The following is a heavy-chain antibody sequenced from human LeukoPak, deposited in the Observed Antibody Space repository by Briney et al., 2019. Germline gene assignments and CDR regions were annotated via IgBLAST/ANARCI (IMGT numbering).Heavy chain of an antibody. CDR2: IIPIFGTA. Sequence: SVKVSCKASGGTFSSYAISWVRLAPGQGLEWMGGIIPIFGTANYAQKFQGRVTITADESTSTAYMELSSLRSEDTAVYYCARRPDYYDSSGYYRDAFDIWGQGTMVTVSS. D-gene: IGHD3-22*01. V-gene: IGHV1-69*13. J-gene: IGHJ3*02. CDR3: ARRPDYYDSSGYYRDAFDI. CDR1: GGTFSSYA.